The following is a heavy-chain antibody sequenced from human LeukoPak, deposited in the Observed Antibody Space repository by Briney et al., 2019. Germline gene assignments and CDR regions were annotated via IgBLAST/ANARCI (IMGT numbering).Heavy chain of an antibody. CDR3: ARDGGYSAHDY. V-gene: IGHV1-18*01. CDR2: ISPYSGHT. D-gene: IGHD5-18*01. CDR1: DYTFTSYA. J-gene: IGHJ4*02. Sequence: ASVKVSCKASDYTFTSYAFGWVRQAPGQGLEWMGWISPYSGHTKYAQIFQGRVTMTTDTSTSTASMELRSLRSDDTAVYYCARDGGYSAHDYWGQGTLVTVSS.